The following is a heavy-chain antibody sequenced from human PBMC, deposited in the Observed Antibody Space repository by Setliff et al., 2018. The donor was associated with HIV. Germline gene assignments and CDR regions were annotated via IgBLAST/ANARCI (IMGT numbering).Heavy chain of an antibody. V-gene: IGHV1-18*04. CDR1: GYTFSDYE. Sequence: ASVKVSCKASGYTFSDYEIHWLRQAPGQGPEWLGWINTVHGGAYYAQVRDRLTMTTDTSTTTAYMDLRSLRSDDTAVYYCARGLPADGYAFDLWGQGTMVTVSS. CDR2: INTVHGGA. D-gene: IGHD6-13*01. CDR3: ARGLPADGYAFDL. J-gene: IGHJ3*01.